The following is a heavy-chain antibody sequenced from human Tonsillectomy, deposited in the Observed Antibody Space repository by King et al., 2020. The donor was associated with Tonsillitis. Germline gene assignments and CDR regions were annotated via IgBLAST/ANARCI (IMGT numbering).Heavy chain of an antibody. CDR2: IFYSGGT. CDR3: ARDRQTYDFWTSSMDV. J-gene: IGHJ6*01. D-gene: IGHD3-3*01. Sequence: VQLQESGPGLVRPSETLSLTCTVSGGSISSYYWTWIRQPPGKGLEWIGYIFYSGGTNYNPSLKSRVTISVDTSKNQFSLEMSSVTAADTAVYYCARDRQTYDFWTSSMDVWGQGATVTVSS. V-gene: IGHV4-59*01. CDR1: GGSISSYY.